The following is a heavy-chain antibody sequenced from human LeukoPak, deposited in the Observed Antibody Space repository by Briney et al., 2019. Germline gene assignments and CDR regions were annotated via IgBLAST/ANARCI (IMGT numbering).Heavy chain of an antibody. CDR2: IYYSGPT. J-gene: IGHJ5*02. CDR1: GGSISNTNW. Sequence: SGTLSLTCAVSGGSISNTNWWSWVRQPPGKGLEWIGEIYYSGPTNYNPSLKSRVTILVDKSKNQFSLKLSSVTAADTAVYYCARAELWFGEFSGPRGDWFDPWGQGTLVTVSS. D-gene: IGHD3-10*01. V-gene: IGHV4-4*02. CDR3: ARAELWFGEFSGPRGDWFDP.